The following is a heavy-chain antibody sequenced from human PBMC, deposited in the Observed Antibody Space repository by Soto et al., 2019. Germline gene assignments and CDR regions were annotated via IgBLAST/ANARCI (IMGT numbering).Heavy chain of an antibody. D-gene: IGHD2-15*01. CDR1: GFTFTSSA. J-gene: IGHJ6*02. CDR3: AAMKVVVAATRLHYYGMDV. V-gene: IGHV1-58*01. CDR2: IVVGSGNT. Sequence: SVKVSCKASGFTFTSSAVQWARQARGQRLEWIGWIVVGSGNTNYAQKFQERVTITRDMSTSTAYMELSSLRSEDTAVYYCAAMKVVVAATRLHYYGMDVWGQGTTVTVSS.